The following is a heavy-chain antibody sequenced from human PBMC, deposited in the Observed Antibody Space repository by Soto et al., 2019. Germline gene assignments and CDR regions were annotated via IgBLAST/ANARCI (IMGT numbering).Heavy chain of an antibody. V-gene: IGHV1-2*02. CDR1: GYTFTGYY. Sequence: ASVKVSCKASGYTFTGYYMHWVRQAPGQGLEWMGGIIPNSGAANYAQKFQGRVTITTDKSMSTAYMELSSLRSEDTAVYYCARDKDHYDFWSGYYLWGQGTLVTVSS. CDR3: ARDKDHYDFWSGYYL. CDR2: IIPNSGAA. J-gene: IGHJ4*02. D-gene: IGHD3-3*01.